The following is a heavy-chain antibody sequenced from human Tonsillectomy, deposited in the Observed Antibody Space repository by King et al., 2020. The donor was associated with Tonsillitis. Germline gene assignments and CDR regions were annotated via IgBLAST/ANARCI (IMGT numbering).Heavy chain of an antibody. CDR2: ISYTGST. V-gene: IGHV4-59*01. J-gene: IGHJ6*04. CDR3: ASAQAMDV. CDR1: GGSISSYY. Sequence: QLQESGPGLVKPSETLSLTCTVSGGSISSYYWSWIRQPPGKGLEWIGYISYTGSTNYNPSLKSRVTITVDTSKKHFSLKLSSVTAADTAVYYCASAQAMDVWGRGTTVTVSS.